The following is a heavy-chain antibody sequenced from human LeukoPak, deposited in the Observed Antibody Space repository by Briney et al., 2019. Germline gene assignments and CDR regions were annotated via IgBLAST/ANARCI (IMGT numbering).Heavy chain of an antibody. CDR1: GFTFSSYS. V-gene: IGHV3-48*04. J-gene: IGHJ5*01. CDR3: AKDRHAPGRYCSSTSCFPFDS. CDR2: ISSSNSTI. Sequence: GGPLRPSCAASGFTFSSYSMNWVRQAPGEGLEWVSYISSSNSTIYYADSVKGRFTMSRDNAKNTLYLQMNSLRAEDTAVYYCAKDRHAPGRYCSSTSCFPFDSWGQGTLVTVSS. D-gene: IGHD2-2*01.